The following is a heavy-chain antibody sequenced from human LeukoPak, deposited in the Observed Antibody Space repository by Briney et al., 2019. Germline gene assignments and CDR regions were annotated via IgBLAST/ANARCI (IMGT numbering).Heavy chain of an antibody. V-gene: IGHV3-30*04. Sequence: GGSLRLSCAASGFTFSSYAMHWVRQAPGKGLEWVAVISYDGSNKYYADSVKGRFTISRDNSKNTLYLQMNSLRAEDTAVYYCARGPIAVAGIFDYWGQETLVTVSS. J-gene: IGHJ4*02. D-gene: IGHD6-19*01. CDR1: GFTFSSYA. CDR2: ISYDGSNK. CDR3: ARGPIAVAGIFDY.